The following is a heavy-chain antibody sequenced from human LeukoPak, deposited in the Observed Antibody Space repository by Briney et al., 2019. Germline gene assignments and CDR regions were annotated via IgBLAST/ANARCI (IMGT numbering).Heavy chain of an antibody. CDR1: GFTFSSYG. CDR3: ARDGGYYVGSVYFDY. CDR2: ISYDGSNK. V-gene: IGHV3-30*03. J-gene: IGHJ4*02. Sequence: GGSLRLSCAASGFTFSSYGMHWVRQAPGKGLEWVAVISYDGSNKYYADSVKGRFTISRDSSKNTLYLQMNSLRAEDTAVYYWARDGGYYVGSVYFDYGAQGTLVAVS. D-gene: IGHD3-22*01.